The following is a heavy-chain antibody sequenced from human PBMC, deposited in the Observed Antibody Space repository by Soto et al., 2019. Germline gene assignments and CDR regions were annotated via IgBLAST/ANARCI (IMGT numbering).Heavy chain of an antibody. J-gene: IGHJ4*02. CDR1: GGSISSGGYY. V-gene: IGHV4-31*03. CDR3: ARDRRTMFGVVDFDY. Sequence: QVQLQASGPGLVKPSQTLSLTCTVSGGSISSGGYYWSWIRQHPGKGLEWIGYIHYRGSTYYNPSLHSRVTISVDTSKNQFSLKLSSVTAADTAVDYCARDRRTMFGVVDFDYWGQGTLVTVSS. CDR2: IHYRGST. D-gene: IGHD3-3*01.